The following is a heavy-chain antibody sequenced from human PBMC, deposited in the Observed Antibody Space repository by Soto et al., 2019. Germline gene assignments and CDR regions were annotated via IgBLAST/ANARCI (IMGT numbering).Heavy chain of an antibody. D-gene: IGHD3-22*01. Sequence: SETLSLTCAVSCGSISSGGYSWSWIRQPPGKGLEWIGYIYHSGSTYYNPSLKSRVTISVDRSKNQFSLKLSSVTAADTAVYYCARSYDSSGYYYWGQGTLVTVSS. CDR3: ARSYDSSGYYY. V-gene: IGHV4-30-2*01. CDR1: CGSISSGGYS. CDR2: IYHSGST. J-gene: IGHJ4*02.